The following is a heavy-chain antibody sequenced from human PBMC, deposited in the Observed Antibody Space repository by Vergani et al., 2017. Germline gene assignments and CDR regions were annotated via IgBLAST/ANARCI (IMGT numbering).Heavy chain of an antibody. Sequence: EVQLLESGGGLVQPGGSLRHSCAASGFTFSSYAMSWVRQAPGKGLEWVSAISGSGGSTYYADSVKGRFTISRDNSKNTLYLQMNSLRAEDTAVYYCAKDSSSWYWYFDLWGRGTLVTVSS. J-gene: IGHJ2*01. D-gene: IGHD6-13*01. CDR3: AKDSSSWYWYFDL. CDR1: GFTFSSYA. CDR2: ISGSGGST. V-gene: IGHV3-23*01.